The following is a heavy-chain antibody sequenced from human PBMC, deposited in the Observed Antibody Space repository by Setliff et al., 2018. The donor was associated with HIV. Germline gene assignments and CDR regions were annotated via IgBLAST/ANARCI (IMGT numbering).Heavy chain of an antibody. V-gene: IGHV4-34*01. CDR2: IDDSGSI. CDR1: TVSLTRYY. J-gene: IGHJ5*02. D-gene: IGHD3-10*01. Sequence: KPSETLSLTCAVYTVSLTRYYWAWIRQSPEKGLEWIGEIDDSGSIIYNPSLQSRVTMSVDKPKNQFSLNLRSVTAADTAVYYGVRANITMVRGFPSWFDPWGQGTLVTVSP. CDR3: VRANITMVRGFPSWFDP.